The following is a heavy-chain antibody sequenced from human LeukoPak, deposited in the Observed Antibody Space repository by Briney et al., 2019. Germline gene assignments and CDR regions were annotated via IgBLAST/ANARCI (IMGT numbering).Heavy chain of an antibody. V-gene: IGHV4-61*02. J-gene: IGHJ2*01. Sequence: SQTLSLTCSVSGGSISSGPYFWSWIRQPAGKGLEWIGRIYTSGSTNYNPSLKSRVTMSVDPSKNQFSLMLSSVTAADTAVYYCARDPVWYFDLWGRGTLVTVSS. CDR3: ARDPVWYFDL. CDR1: GGSISSGPYF. CDR2: IYTSGST.